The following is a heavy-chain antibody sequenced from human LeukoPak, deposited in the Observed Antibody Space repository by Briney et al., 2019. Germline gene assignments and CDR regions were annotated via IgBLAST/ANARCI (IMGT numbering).Heavy chain of an antibody. CDR2: ISGSGGST. CDR1: GFTFSSYA. D-gene: IGHD1-26*01. J-gene: IGHJ4*02. CDR3: AKPRGSGSQYPSY. V-gene: IGHV3-23*01. Sequence: GGSLRLSCAASGFTFSSYAMSWVRQAPGKGLEWVSAISGSGGSTYYAGSVKGRFTISRDNSKNTLYLQMNSLRAEDTAVYYCAKPRGSGSQYPSYWGQGTLVTVSS.